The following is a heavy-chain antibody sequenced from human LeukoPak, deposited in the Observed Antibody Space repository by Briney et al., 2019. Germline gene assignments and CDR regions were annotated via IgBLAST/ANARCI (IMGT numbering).Heavy chain of an antibody. CDR3: ARGSPPDI. CDR2: ITSSSFNI. Sequence: GGSLRLSCAASGFTFSFYSMNWVRQAPGKGLEGVSYITSSSFNIHYADSVKGRFTISSDNAKNSLYLQMNSLRDEDTSVYYCARGSPPDIWGQGIMVTVSS. CDR1: GFTFSFYS. D-gene: IGHD2-15*01. V-gene: IGHV3-48*02. J-gene: IGHJ3*02.